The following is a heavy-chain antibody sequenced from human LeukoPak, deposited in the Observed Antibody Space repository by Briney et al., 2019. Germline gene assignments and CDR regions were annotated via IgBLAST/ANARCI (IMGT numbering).Heavy chain of an antibody. CDR3: ARERDGYNWRYFDY. D-gene: IGHD5-24*01. Sequence: GGSLRLSCAASGFTFSSNYMSWVRQAPGKGLEWVSVIYSGGSTYYADSVKGRFTISRDNSKNTLYLQMNSLRAEDTAVYYCARERDGYNWRYFDYWGQGTLVTVSS. V-gene: IGHV3-53*01. J-gene: IGHJ4*02. CDR2: IYSGGST. CDR1: GFTFSSNY.